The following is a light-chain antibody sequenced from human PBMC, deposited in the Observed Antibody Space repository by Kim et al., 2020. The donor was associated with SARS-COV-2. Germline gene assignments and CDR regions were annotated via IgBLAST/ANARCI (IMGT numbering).Light chain of an antibody. Sequence: EIVLTQSPATLSLSPGERATLSCRASQSVSSYLAWYQQKPGQAPRLLIYDASNRATGIPARFSGSGSGTDFTLTISSLEPEDFAVYYCQQLSNFPLTFGGETKLEI. CDR3: QQLSNFPLT. V-gene: IGKV3-11*01. CDR1: QSVSSY. J-gene: IGKJ4*01. CDR2: DAS.